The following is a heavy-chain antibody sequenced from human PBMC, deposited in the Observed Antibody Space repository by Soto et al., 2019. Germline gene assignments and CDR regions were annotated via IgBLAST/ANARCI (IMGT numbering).Heavy chain of an antibody. CDR2: IIPIFGTA. J-gene: IGHJ4*02. V-gene: IGHV1-69*06. D-gene: IGHD6-13*01. CDR3: ARVGDRTSWYEAHY. Sequence: ASVKVSCKASGGTFSSYAISWVRQAPGQGLEWMGGIIPIFGTANYAQKFQGRVTITADKSTSTAYMELSSLRSEDTAVYYCARVGDRTSWYEAHYWGQGTLVTVSS. CDR1: GGTFSSYA.